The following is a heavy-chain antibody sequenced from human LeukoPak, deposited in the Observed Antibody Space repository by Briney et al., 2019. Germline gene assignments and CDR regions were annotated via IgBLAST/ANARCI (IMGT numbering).Heavy chain of an antibody. Sequence: GGSLRLSCAASGFTFSSYGMHWVRQAPGKGLEWVAVISYDGSNKYYADSVKGRFTISRDNSKISLYLQMNSLRAEDTAVYYCAKDCCSGSYSFFDYWGQGTLVTVSS. D-gene: IGHD1-26*01. V-gene: IGHV3-30*18. CDR1: GFTFSSYG. CDR2: ISYDGSNK. J-gene: IGHJ4*02. CDR3: AKDCCSGSYSFFDY.